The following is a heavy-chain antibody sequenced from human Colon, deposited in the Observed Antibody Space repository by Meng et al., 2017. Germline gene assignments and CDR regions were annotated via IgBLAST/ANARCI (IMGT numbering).Heavy chain of an antibody. J-gene: IGHJ4*02. CDR1: GGSISSSNW. V-gene: IGHV4-4*02. Sequence: QGQLQESGPGLVKPSGTLSLTCAVSGGSISSSNWWSWVRQPPGKGLEWIGEINHSGSTNHNPSLKIRVIISVDKSKNQFSLRLTSVTAADTAVYYCARRAPAVNFDSWGQGALVTVSS. CDR3: ARRAPAVNFDS. D-gene: IGHD2-2*01. CDR2: INHSGST.